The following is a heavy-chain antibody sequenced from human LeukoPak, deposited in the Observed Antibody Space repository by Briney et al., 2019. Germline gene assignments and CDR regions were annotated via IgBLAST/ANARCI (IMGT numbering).Heavy chain of an antibody. CDR3: AGSSGNYCESDY. V-gene: IGHV3-21*01. J-gene: IGHJ4*02. D-gene: IGHD1-26*01. Sequence: GGSLRLSCAASGFTFSSYSMNWDRQAPGKGLEWVSSISTSSSYIHYADSVKGRFTISRDNAKNSLFLQMNSLRAEDTAVYYCAGSSGNYCESDYWGEGTLVTVSS. CDR2: ISTSSSYI. CDR1: GFTFSSYS.